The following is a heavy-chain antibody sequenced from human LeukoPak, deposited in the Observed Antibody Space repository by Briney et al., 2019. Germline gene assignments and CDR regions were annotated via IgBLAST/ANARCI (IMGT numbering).Heavy chain of an antibody. J-gene: IGHJ4*02. D-gene: IGHD3-22*01. Sequence: GGSLRLSCAVSGLTLSNYGMSWVRQAPGKGLEWVAGISDSGGSTNYADSVKGRFTISRDNPKNTLYLQMNNLRAEDTAVYFCAKRGVAIRVILVGFHKAAYYFDSWGQGALVTVSS. CDR1: GLTLSNYG. V-gene: IGHV3-23*01. CDR3: AKRGVAIRVILVGFHKAAYYFDS. CDR2: ISDSGGST.